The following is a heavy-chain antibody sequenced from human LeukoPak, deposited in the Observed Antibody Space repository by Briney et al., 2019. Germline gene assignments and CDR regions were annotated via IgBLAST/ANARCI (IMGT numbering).Heavy chain of an antibody. CDR2: ISGSGVTT. V-gene: IGHV3-23*01. J-gene: IGHJ4*02. CDR1: GFTFSSYA. Sequence: GGSLRLSCVASGFTFSSYAMSWVRQAPGKGLEWVSAISGSGVTTHYADSVKGRFTISRDNSKNTLYLQMNSLRAEDTAVYYCAAYCSSTSCYAEVDYWGQGTLVTVSS. D-gene: IGHD2-2*01. CDR3: AAYCSSTSCYAEVDY.